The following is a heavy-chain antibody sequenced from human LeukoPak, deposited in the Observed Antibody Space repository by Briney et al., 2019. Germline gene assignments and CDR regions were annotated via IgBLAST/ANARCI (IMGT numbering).Heavy chain of an antibody. V-gene: IGHV1-2*02. CDR2: INPNSGGT. D-gene: IGHD2-2*02. Sequence: GASVKVSCKASGYTFTGYYMHWVRQAPGQGLEWMGWINPNSGGTNYAQKFQGRVTITADESTSTAYMELSSLRSEDTAVYYCARDVHCSSTSCYKNYYYYMDVWGKGTTVTVSS. CDR1: GYTFTGYY. CDR3: ARDVHCSSTSCYKNYYYYMDV. J-gene: IGHJ6*03.